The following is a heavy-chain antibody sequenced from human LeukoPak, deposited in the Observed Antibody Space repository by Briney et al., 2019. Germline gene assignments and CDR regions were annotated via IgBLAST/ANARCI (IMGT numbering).Heavy chain of an antibody. Sequence: SETLSLTCAVSGGSISSYYWNWIRQPPGKGLEWIGYFYYSGSTDYNPSLKSRVTISVDTSNNQFSLQLKSVTAADTAVYYCARGGSDYGYYFESWGQGTLVTVSS. V-gene: IGHV4-59*01. CDR3: ARGGSDYGYYFES. D-gene: IGHD5-18*01. CDR2: FYYSGST. J-gene: IGHJ4*02. CDR1: GGSISSYY.